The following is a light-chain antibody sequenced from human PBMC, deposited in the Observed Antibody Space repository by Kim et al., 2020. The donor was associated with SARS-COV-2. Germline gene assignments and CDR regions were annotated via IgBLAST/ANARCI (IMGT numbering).Light chain of an antibody. CDR3: QSYDSSLSGWV. CDR1: SSNIGADFD. Sequence: QRLTLSCTGTSSNIGADFDVHWYQHRPGTTPKLLIFANNNRPSGVPDRLSASKSGASASLVITGLQAEDEADYYCQSYDSSLSGWVFGGGTKLTVL. J-gene: IGLJ3*02. CDR2: ANN. V-gene: IGLV1-40*03.